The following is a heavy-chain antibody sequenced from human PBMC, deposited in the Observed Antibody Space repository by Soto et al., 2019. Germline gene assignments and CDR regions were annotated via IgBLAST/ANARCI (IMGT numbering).Heavy chain of an antibody. J-gene: IGHJ4*02. CDR2: IYYSGRT. CDR1: GGSISIYY. CDR3: ARYCGGDCYSKDFDY. V-gene: IGHV4-59*01. Sequence: SVSPPCTVPGGSISIYYWSWIRQPPGKGLEWIGYIYYSGRTNYNPSLKSRVTISVDTSKNQFSLKLSSVTAADTAVYYCARYCGGDCYSKDFDYWGQGTLVTVS. D-gene: IGHD2-21*02.